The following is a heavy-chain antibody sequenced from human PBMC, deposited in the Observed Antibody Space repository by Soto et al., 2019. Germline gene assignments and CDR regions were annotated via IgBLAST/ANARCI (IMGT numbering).Heavy chain of an antibody. Sequence: QVQLVQSGAEVKKPGASVKVSCKASGYTFTSYGISWVRQAPGQGLVWMGWISAYNGNTNYAQKLQGGVTMAPDTSTGTAYMEVRSLRSDDTAVYYCARDRGVVTAIPWDWGQGTLVTVSS. V-gene: IGHV1-18*01. CDR2: ISAYNGNT. J-gene: IGHJ4*02. CDR3: ARDRGVVTAIPWD. D-gene: IGHD2-21*02. CDR1: GYTFTSYG.